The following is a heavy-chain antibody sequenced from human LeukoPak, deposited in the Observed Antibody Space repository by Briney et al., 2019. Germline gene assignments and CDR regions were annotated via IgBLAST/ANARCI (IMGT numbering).Heavy chain of an antibody. V-gene: IGHV3-11*01. CDR2: INSSGSTI. Sequence: GGSLRLSCAASGFTFSDYYMSWIRQAPGKGLEWVSYINSSGSTIYYADSVKGRFTISRDNAKNSLYLQMNSLRAEDTAVYYCARAPDYGGNWGAFDIWGQGTMVTVSS. D-gene: IGHD4-23*01. CDR1: GFTFSDYY. J-gene: IGHJ3*02. CDR3: ARAPDYGGNWGAFDI.